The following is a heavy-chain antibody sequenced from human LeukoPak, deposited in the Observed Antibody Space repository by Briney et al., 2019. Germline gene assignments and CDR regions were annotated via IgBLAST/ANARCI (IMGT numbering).Heavy chain of an antibody. CDR2: LKPSGGST. CDR1: GYTFTSYY. V-gene: IGHV1-46*01. J-gene: IGHJ4*02. D-gene: IGHD2-8*01. CDR3: ARTHYCTNGVCYNYFDY. Sequence: ASVKVSCKASGYTFTSYYMHWVRQAPGQGLEWMGILKPSGGSTSYAQKFQGRVTMTRDTSTRTVYMELSSLRSEDTAVYYCARTHYCTNGVCYNYFDYWGQGTLVTVSS.